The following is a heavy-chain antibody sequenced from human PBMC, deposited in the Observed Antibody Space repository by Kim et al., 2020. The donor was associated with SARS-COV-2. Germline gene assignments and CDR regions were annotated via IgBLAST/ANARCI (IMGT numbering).Heavy chain of an antibody. CDR1: GGSFSGYY. D-gene: IGHD3-22*01. J-gene: IGHJ4*02. CDR2: INHSGST. V-gene: IGHV4-34*01. Sequence: SETLSLTCAVYGGSFSGYYWSWIRQPPGKGLEWIGEINHSGSTNYNPSLKSRVTISVDTSKNQFSLKLSSVTAADTAVYYCALLGPYYYDSSGYYPNPVDYWGQGTLVTVSS. CDR3: ALLGPYYYDSSGYYPNPVDY.